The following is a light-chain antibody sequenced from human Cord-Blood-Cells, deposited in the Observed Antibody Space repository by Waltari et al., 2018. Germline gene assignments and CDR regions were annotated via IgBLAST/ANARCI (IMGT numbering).Light chain of an antibody. CDR3: QQQCSYPPYT. CDR2: GAA. J-gene: IGKJ2*01. CDR1: QSLSSSY. V-gene: IGKV3-20*01. Sequence: DNVLTQSPGTLSLSPGERATPSCRASQSLSSSYLAWYQQKTGQAARLLIYGAASRATGIPDTISGSGAGTDFTLTISSLQPEDYSVYYCQQQCSYPPYTFGRGTKLEIK.